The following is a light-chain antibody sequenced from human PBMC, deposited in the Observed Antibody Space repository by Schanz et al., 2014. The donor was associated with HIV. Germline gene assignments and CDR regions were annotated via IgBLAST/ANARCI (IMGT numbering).Light chain of an antibody. V-gene: IGKV1-5*03. CDR2: QAS. CDR3: QQYAVSSWT. Sequence: DIQMTQSPSTLSASVGDGVTITCRASQYISRWLAWYQQKPGQAPHLLIYQASTLQTGVSSRFSGSGSGTDFTLTISSLQPEDFATYYCQQYAVSSWTFGLGTRV. CDR1: QYISRW. J-gene: IGKJ1*01.